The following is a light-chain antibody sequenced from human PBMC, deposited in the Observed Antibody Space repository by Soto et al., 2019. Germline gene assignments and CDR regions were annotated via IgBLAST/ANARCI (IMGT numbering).Light chain of an antibody. CDR2: DVS. Sequence: QSVLTQPPSSSGSPGQSVTISCTGTSSDVGGYDYVSWHQHHPGKAPKLMLYDVSKRPSGVPDRFSGSKSGNTASLTVSGLQAEDEADYYCRSYASSNTFVFGTGTKVTVL. V-gene: IGLV2-8*01. J-gene: IGLJ1*01. CDR3: RSYASSNTFV. CDR1: SSDVGGYDY.